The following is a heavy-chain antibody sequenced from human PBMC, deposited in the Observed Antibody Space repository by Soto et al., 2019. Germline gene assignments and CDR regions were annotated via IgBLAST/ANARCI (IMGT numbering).Heavy chain of an antibody. D-gene: IGHD2-2*01. CDR2: IIPIFGTA. Sequence: QVQLVQSGAEVKKPGSSVKVSCKASGGTFSSYAISWVRQAPGQGLEWMGGIIPIFGTANYAQKFQGRVTITADKSTSTAYMVLSSLRSEDTAVYYCARDQPLGYCSSTSCSTRFDPWGQGTLVTVSS. CDR1: GGTFSSYA. J-gene: IGHJ5*02. CDR3: ARDQPLGYCSSTSCSTRFDP. V-gene: IGHV1-69*06.